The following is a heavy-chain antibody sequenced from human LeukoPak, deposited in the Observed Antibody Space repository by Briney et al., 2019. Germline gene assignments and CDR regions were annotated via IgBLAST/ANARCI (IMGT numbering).Heavy chain of an antibody. V-gene: IGHV5-51*01. CDR3: ARVEQQQAPDFDY. D-gene: IGHD6-13*01. Sequence: GESLKISCKGSGYSFTSYWIGWVRQMPGKGLEWMGIIYPGDSDTRYSPSFQGQVTIPADKSISTAYLQWSSLKASDTAMYYCARVEQQQAPDFDYWGQGTLVTVSS. CDR2: IYPGDSDT. J-gene: IGHJ4*02. CDR1: GYSFTSYW.